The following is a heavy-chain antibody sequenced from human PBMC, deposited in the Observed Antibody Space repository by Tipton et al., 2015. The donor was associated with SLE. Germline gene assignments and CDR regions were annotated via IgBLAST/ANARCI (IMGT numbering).Heavy chain of an antibody. V-gene: IGHV4-61*02. CDR1: GGSISSGTYY. CDR2: IYTSGST. Sequence: TLSLTCTVSGGSISSGTYYWSWIRQPAGKGLEWIGRIYTSGSTNYNPSLKSRVTISVDTSKNQFSLKLSSVTAADTAVYYCASVSFPSSSWSGHFDYWGQGTLVTVSS. D-gene: IGHD6-13*01. J-gene: IGHJ4*02. CDR3: ASVSFPSSSWSGHFDY.